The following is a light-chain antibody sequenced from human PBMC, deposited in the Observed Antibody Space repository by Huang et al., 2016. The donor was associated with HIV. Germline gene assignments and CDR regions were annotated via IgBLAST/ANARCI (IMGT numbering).Light chain of an antibody. Sequence: DIVMTQSPLSLPVPPGEPASISCRSSQPLLHSNGYNYLDWYLQKPGQSPRLLIYVGSSRASGVPDRVNGSGSVTDFTLKISRVEAEDVGIYYCMQALQTPRTFGQGTRLEIK. CDR1: QPLLHSNGYNY. J-gene: IGKJ5*01. V-gene: IGKV2-28*01. CDR2: VGS. CDR3: MQALQTPRT.